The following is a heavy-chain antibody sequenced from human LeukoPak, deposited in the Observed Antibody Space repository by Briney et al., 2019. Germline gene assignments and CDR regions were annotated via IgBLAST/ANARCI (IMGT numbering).Heavy chain of an antibody. CDR2: INPSGGST. CDR3: AREIPITEYSSSSGQFDY. V-gene: IGHV1-46*01. J-gene: IGHJ4*02. D-gene: IGHD6-6*01. CDR1: GYTFTSYY. Sequence: ASVKVSCKASGYTFTSYYMHWVRQAPGQGLEWMGIINPSGGSTSYAQKFQGRVTMTRDTSTSTVYMELSSLRSEDTAVYYCAREIPITEYSSSSGQFDYWGQGTLVTVSS.